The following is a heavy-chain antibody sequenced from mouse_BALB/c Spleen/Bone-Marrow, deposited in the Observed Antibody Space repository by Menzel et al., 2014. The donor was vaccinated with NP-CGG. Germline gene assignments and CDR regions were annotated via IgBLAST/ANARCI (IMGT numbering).Heavy chain of an antibody. J-gene: IGHJ1*01. CDR1: GFSLTSYG. V-gene: IGHV2-9*02. CDR3: ARGGGNWYFDV. CDR2: IWAGGST. Sequence: VKVEESGPGLVAPSQSLSITCTVSGFSLTSYGVHWVRQPPGKGLEWLGVIWAGGSTNYNSALMSRLSISKDNSKSQVFLKMNSLQTDDTAMYYSARGGGNWYFDVWGAGTTVTVSS.